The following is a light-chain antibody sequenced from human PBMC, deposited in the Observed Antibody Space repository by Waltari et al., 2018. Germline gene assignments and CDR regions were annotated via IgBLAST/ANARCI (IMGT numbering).Light chain of an antibody. Sequence: SRASQSVSSTYVGWYQQKPGQAPRLLIYGASNRATGIPDRFGGSGSGTDFTLTISRLAPEDFAVYYCQQSGSSPYTFGQGTKLGIK. V-gene: IGKV3-20*01. CDR3: QQSGSSPYT. J-gene: IGKJ2*01. CDR2: GAS. CDR1: QSVSSTY.